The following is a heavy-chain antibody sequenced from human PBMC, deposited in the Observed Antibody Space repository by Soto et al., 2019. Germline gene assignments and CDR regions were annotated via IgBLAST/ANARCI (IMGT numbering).Heavy chain of an antibody. V-gene: IGHV3-33*01. CDR3: ARDYNDFWSVYLNWFDP. J-gene: IGHJ5*02. D-gene: IGHD3-3*01. CDR2: IWYDGSNK. CDR1: GFTFSSYG. Sequence: QVQLVESGGGVVQPGRSLRLSCAASGFTFSSYGMHWVRQAPGKGLEWVAVIWYDGSNKYYADSVKGRFTISRDNSKNTMYLQMNVLIAEDTAVYYCARDYNDFWSVYLNWFDPWGQGTLVTVSS.